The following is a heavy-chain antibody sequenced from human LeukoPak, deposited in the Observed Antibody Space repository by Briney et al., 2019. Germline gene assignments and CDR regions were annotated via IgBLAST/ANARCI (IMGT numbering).Heavy chain of an antibody. Sequence: PGGSLRLSCAASGFAFSSYSMNWVRQAPGKGLEWVSYISSSSSPIYYADSVKGRFTISRDNAKNSLYLQMNSLRDEDTAVYCCARDRETRGIVGALPPHYFDYWGQGTLVTVSS. V-gene: IGHV3-48*02. CDR2: ISSSSSPI. D-gene: IGHD1-26*01. J-gene: IGHJ4*02. CDR1: GFAFSSYS. CDR3: ARDRETRGIVGALPPHYFDY.